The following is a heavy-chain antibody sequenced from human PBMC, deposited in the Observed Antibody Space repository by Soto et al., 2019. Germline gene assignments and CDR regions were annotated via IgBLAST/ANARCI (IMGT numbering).Heavy chain of an antibody. CDR1: GFTFSSNG. J-gene: IGHJ4*02. V-gene: IGHV3-7*01. D-gene: IGHD3-16*01. CDR3: ARDIGFDYVN. CDR2: IKEDGSEI. Sequence: GGSLRLSCAASGFTFSSNGMHWVRQAPGKGLEWVASIKEDGSEIYYLQSVRGRFSISRDSAGNALHLTMNYLSAEDTGVYFCARDIGFDYVNWGQGTLVTVSS.